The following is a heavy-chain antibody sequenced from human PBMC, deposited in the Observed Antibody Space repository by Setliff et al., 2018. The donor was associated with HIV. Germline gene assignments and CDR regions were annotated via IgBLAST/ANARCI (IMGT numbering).Heavy chain of an antibody. CDR1: GFTFSYHA. D-gene: IGHD3-3*01. J-gene: IGHJ5*02. V-gene: IGHV3-23*01. CDR2: ISGSGDST. CDR3: VKDYTPTFWEYKWFDL. Sequence: HPGGSLRLSCAASGFTFSYHAMTWVRQAPGKGLEWVSGISGSGDSTFYAHSVKGRFTISRDNSRNTLYLEMNNLRAEDTALYYCVKDYTPTFWEYKWFDLWGQGTLVTVS.